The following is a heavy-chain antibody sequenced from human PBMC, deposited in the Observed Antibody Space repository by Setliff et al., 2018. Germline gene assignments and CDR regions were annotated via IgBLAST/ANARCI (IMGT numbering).Heavy chain of an antibody. Sequence: SETLSLTCTVSGGSISSGGYYWSWIRQHPGKGLEWIGYIYYSGSTYYNPSLKSRLTMSVDPSKNQFSLELRSVTAADTAVYYCARLPPLHTPMALTFDYWGQGILVTVSS. D-gene: IGHD5-18*01. CDR1: GGSISSGGYY. CDR2: IYYSGST. V-gene: IGHV4-31*03. CDR3: ARLPPLHTPMALTFDY. J-gene: IGHJ4*02.